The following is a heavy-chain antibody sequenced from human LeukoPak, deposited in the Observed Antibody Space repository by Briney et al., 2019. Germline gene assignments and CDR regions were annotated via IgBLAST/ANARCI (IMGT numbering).Heavy chain of an antibody. CDR3: ARGGYYYIDV. V-gene: IGHV4-59*01. CDR1: GGSFSGYY. CDR2: ISHSGST. Sequence: SETLSLTCAVYGGSFSGYYWSWIRQPPGKGLEWIAYISHSGSTKYNPSLQSRVIISVDTSKNHFSLKLSSVTTADTAVYYCARGGYYYIDVWGQGTTVTVSS. J-gene: IGHJ6*03.